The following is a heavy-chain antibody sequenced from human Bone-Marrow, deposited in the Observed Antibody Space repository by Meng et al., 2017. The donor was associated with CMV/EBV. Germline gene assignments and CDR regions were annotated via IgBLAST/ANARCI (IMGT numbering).Heavy chain of an antibody. V-gene: IGHV1-46*01. Sequence: ASVKVSCKASGYTFTSYYMHWVRQAPGQGLEWMGIINPSSGSTSYAQKFQGRVTMTRDTSTSTVYMELSSLRSEDTAVYYCAREDSSGYYYADYYYGMDVWGQGTTVTVAS. CDR3: AREDSSGYYYADYYYGMDV. J-gene: IGHJ6*02. CDR1: GYTFTSYY. CDR2: INPSSGST. D-gene: IGHD3-22*01.